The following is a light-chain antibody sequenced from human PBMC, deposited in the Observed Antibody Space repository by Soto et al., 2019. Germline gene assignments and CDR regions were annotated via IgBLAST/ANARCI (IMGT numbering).Light chain of an antibody. CDR1: SSDVGGYND. CDR2: DVS. Sequence: QSVLTQPASVSGSPGQSITISCTGTSSDVGGYNDVSWYQQHPGKAPKLMIYDVSNRPSGVSNRFSGSKSGNTASLTISGIQAEDEADYYCSSYTSSSRVFGGGTKLTVL. J-gene: IGLJ3*02. CDR3: SSYTSSSRV. V-gene: IGLV2-14*01.